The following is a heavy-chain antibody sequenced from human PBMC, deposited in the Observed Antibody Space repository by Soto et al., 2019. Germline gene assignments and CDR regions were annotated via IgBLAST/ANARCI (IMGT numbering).Heavy chain of an antibody. CDR2: IHYSGTT. J-gene: IGHJ4*02. D-gene: IGHD6-13*01. V-gene: IGHV4-59*01. CDR1: GGSMRNYF. CDR3: AAGEASSRNLAPYYLDF. Sequence: SETLSLTCTVSGGSMRNYFWTWIRQPPGKGLEWIGYIHYSGTTSFFPSYNPSLRSRVTISEDTPKNQFSLKLLSVTTADTAVYFCAAGEASSRNLAPYYLDFWGQGTLVTVSS.